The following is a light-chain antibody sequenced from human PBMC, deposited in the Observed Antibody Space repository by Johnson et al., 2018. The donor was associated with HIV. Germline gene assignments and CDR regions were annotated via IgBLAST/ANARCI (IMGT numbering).Light chain of an antibody. Sequence: QSVLTQPPSVSAAPGQKVTISCSGSSSNIGNNYVSWYQQLPGTAPKLLIYENNKRPSGNPARSSGSKSGTSATLGITGLQTGVEADYYCGTWDSSLRAVIFFFGTGTKGTV. J-gene: IGLJ1*01. CDR3: GTWDSSLRAVIFF. CDR1: SSNIGNNY. V-gene: IGLV1-51*02. CDR2: ENN.